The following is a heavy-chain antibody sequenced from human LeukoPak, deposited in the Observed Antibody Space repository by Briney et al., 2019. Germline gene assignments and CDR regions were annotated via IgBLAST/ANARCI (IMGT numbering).Heavy chain of an antibody. V-gene: IGHV4-39*01. CDR1: GGSISSSNYY. CDR2: IYYSGST. J-gene: IGHJ3*02. CDR3: ARDTMVTSAFDI. D-gene: IGHD5-18*01. Sequence: SETLSLTCTVSGGSISSSNYYWGWIRQPPGKGLEWIGSIYYSGSTYYNPSLKSRVTISVDTSKNQFSLKLSSVTAADTAVHYCARDTMVTSAFDIWGQGTMVTVSS.